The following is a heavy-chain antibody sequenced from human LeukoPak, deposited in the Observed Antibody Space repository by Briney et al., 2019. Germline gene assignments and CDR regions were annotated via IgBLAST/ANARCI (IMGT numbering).Heavy chain of an antibody. CDR1: GGSISSSSYY. V-gene: IGHV4-39*07. CDR2: IYYGGST. Sequence: SETLSLTCTVSGGSISSSSYYWGWIRQPPGKGLEWIGSIYYGGSTYYNPSLKSRVTISVDTSKNQFSLKLSSVTAADTAVYYCARGDYYDSRGPFDYWGQGTLVTVSS. J-gene: IGHJ4*02. CDR3: ARGDYYDSRGPFDY. D-gene: IGHD3-22*01.